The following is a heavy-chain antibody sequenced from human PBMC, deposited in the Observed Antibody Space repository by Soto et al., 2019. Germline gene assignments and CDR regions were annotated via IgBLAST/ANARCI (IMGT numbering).Heavy chain of an antibody. D-gene: IGHD3-10*01. CDR2: IYWDDNK. V-gene: IGHV2-5*02. CDR3: ADSSDFGSGSEYFDY. CDR1: GFSLTANGVG. Sequence: QITLKESGPTLVKPTQTLTLTCTFSGFSLTANGVGVGWIRQPPGKALEWLALIYWDDNKRYSPSLESRLTITKDTSKNQVVLTLTNMDPVDTGTYFCADSSDFGSGSEYFDYWGQGTLVAVSS. J-gene: IGHJ4*01.